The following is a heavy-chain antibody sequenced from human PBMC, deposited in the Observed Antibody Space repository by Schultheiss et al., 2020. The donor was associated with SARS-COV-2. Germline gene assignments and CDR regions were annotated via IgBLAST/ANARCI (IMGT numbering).Heavy chain of an antibody. CDR1: GGSISSYY. J-gene: IGHJ4*02. CDR3: ARGLSSSWGGY. Sequence: SETLSLTCTVSGGSISSYYWSWIRQPPGKGLEWIGEINHSGSTNYNPSLKSRVTISVDTSKNQFSLKLSSVTAADTAVYYCARGLSSSWGGYWGQGTLVTVSS. D-gene: IGHD6-6*01. V-gene: IGHV4-34*01. CDR2: INHSGST.